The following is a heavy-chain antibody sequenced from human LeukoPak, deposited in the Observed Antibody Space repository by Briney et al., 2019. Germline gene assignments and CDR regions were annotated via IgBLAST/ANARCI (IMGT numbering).Heavy chain of an antibody. D-gene: IGHD1-26*01. J-gene: IGHJ4*02. Sequence: SVKVSCKASGGTLSSYAISWVRQAPGQGLEWMGGIIPIFGTANYAQKFQGRVTITTDESTSTAYMELSSLRSEDTAVYYCARGPSGSYSHLFDYWGQGALVTVSS. CDR2: IIPIFGTA. CDR1: GGTLSSYA. CDR3: ARGPSGSYSHLFDY. V-gene: IGHV1-69*05.